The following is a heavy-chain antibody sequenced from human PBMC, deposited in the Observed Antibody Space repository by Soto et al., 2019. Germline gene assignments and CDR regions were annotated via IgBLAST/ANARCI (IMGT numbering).Heavy chain of an antibody. CDR2: IYYSGST. D-gene: IGHD3-10*01. Sequence: ETLSLTCTVSGGSISSYYWSWIRQPPGKGLEWIGYIYYSGSTNYNPSLKSRVTISVDTSKNQFSLKLSSVTAADTAVYYCARDRAVYYGSGSYGRWFDPWGQGTLVTVSS. V-gene: IGHV4-59*01. CDR3: ARDRAVYYGSGSYGRWFDP. CDR1: GGSISSYY. J-gene: IGHJ5*02.